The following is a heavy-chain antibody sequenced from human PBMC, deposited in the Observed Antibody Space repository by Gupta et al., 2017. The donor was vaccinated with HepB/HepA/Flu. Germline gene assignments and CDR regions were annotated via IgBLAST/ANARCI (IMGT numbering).Heavy chain of an antibody. J-gene: IGHJ5*02. Sequence: QLQESGPGLVKPSETLSLTCTVSGGSIHNSDYYWGWIRQSPGKGLEWIGSIYHSGSTYYNPSFKSRVTISVDTSTSHFSLRLSSVNALDTATYFCARGIRNPSGWFDPWGQGALVTVSS. CDR1: GGSIHNSDYY. V-gene: IGHV4-39*02. CDR2: IYHSGST. CDR3: ARGIRNPSGWFDP.